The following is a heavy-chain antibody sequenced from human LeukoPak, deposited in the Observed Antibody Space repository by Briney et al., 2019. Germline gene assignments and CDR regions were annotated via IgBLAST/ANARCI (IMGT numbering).Heavy chain of an antibody. CDR2: VNPSGGGT. V-gene: IGHV1-46*01. Sequence: GASVKVSCKASGYIFSNYYMHWVRQAPGQGLEWMGIVNPSGGGTSYAQKFQGRVTMTRDTSTSTAYMELRSLRSDDTAVYYCARDREAARWVFDIWGQGTMVTVSS. J-gene: IGHJ3*02. CDR3: ARDREAARWVFDI. CDR1: GYIFSNYY. D-gene: IGHD6-6*01.